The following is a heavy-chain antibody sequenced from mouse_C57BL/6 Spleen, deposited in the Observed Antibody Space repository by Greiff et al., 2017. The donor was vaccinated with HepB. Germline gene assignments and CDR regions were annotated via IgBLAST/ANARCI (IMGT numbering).Heavy chain of an antibody. Sequence: EVQLQQSGAELVKPGASVKLSCTASGFNIKDYYMHWVKQRTEQGLEWIGRIDPEDGETKYAPNFQGKATITADTSSNTAYLQLSSLTSEDTAVYYCARSSPPSYWGQGTTLTVSS. CDR1: GFNIKDYY. CDR3: ARSSPPSY. CDR2: IDPEDGET. J-gene: IGHJ2*01. V-gene: IGHV14-2*01.